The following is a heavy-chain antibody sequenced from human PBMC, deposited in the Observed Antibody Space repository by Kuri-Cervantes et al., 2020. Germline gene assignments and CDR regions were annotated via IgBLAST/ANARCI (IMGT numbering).Heavy chain of an antibody. V-gene: IGHV3-48*04. CDR2: ISSSCSTI. Sequence: GESLKISCTASGFTFSSYGMHWVRQAPGKGLEWGSYISSSCSTIYYADSVKGRFTISRDNAKNSLYLQMNSLKAEDTAVYSCASRLPPNWYFDLWGRGTLVTVSS. CDR3: ASRLPPNWYFDL. J-gene: IGHJ2*01. CDR1: GFTFSSYG.